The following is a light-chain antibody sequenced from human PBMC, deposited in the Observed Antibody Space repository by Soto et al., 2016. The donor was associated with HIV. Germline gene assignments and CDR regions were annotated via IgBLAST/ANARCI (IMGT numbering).Light chain of an antibody. CDR1: QAINSR. J-gene: IGKJ3*01. CDR3: QQTDSFPFT. Sequence: DIQMTQSPSSVSASVGDRVTITCRASQAINSRLAWYQQKPGKAPEVLITATYTLQAGVPSRFSGSASGGTGTDFTLTIDSLQPKDFATYYCQQTDSFPFTFGPGTKVNV. V-gene: IGKV1-12*01. CDR2: ATY.